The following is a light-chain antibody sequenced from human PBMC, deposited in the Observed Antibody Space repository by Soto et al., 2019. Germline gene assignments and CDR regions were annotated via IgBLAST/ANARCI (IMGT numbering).Light chain of an antibody. V-gene: IGLV3-25*02. CDR3: QSADSSGTSVV. Sequence: SYELTQPPSVSVSPGQTARITCSGDALPKQYAYWYQQRPGQAPVLVIYKDRERPSGIPERFSGSSSGTTVTLTISGVQAEDEADYYCQSADSSGTSVVFGGGTKVTVL. CDR2: KDR. J-gene: IGLJ2*01. CDR1: ALPKQY.